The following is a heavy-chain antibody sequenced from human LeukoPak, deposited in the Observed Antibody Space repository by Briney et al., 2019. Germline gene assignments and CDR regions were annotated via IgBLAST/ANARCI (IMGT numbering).Heavy chain of an antibody. CDR2: ISAYNGNT. CDR3: ARVPGQWLAHWFDP. D-gene: IGHD6-19*01. Sequence: ASVKVSCKASGYTFTSYGISWVRQAPGQGLEWMGWISAYNGNTNYAQKLQGRVTMTTDTSTSTAYMELRSLRSDDTAVYYCARVPGQWLAHWFDPWGQGTLVTVSS. J-gene: IGHJ5*02. CDR1: GYTFTSYG. V-gene: IGHV1-18*01.